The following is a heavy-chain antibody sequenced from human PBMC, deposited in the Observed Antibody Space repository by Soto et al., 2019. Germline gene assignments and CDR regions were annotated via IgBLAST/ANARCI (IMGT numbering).Heavy chain of an antibody. CDR1: GGPISSYY. V-gene: IGHV4-59*01. J-gene: IGHJ4*02. CDR2: ISYSGST. CDR3: ARGSSGCPPRLDY. D-gene: IGHD6-19*01. Sequence: QVQLQESGPGLVKPSETLSLNCTVSGGPISSYYWSWIRQSPGKGLEWNGYISYSGSTNYNPSLKSRVTISGDTSKKQVSLELSSATGADTAVYYCARGSSGCPPRLDYWGQGTLVTVSS.